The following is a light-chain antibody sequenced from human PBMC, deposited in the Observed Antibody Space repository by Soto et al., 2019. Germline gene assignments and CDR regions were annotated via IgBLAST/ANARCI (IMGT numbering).Light chain of an antibody. CDR2: GAS. CDR1: QSVSSTY. CDR3: QQAGSSPRT. Sequence: EIVLTQSPGTLSLSPGDRATLSCRASQSVSSTYLAWYQQKPGQAPRLLIYGASRRASGIPDRFSGSASGTHFTLTISRLEPEDFAVYYCQQAGSSPRTFGQGTKVEI. V-gene: IGKV3-20*01. J-gene: IGKJ1*01.